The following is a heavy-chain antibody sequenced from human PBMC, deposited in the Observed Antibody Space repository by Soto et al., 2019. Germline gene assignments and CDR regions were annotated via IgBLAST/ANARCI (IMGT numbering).Heavy chain of an antibody. CDR2: ISYDGSNK. D-gene: IGHD3-16*01. CDR3: FGPLYGMDG. CDR1: GFTFSSYA. V-gene: IGHV3-30*03. Sequence: QVQLVESGGGVVQPGRSLRLSCVASGFTFSSYAMHWVRQAPGKGLEWVAVISYDGSNKYYAESVKGRFTISRDNSKNTLYVQMNSLRGEDTAVYYCFGPLYGMDGWGQGTTVTVSS. J-gene: IGHJ6*02.